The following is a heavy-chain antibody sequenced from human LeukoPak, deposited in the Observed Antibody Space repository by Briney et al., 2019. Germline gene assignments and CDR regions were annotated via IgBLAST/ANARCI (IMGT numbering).Heavy chain of an antibody. J-gene: IGHJ4*02. Sequence: GGSPRLSCAASGFTFSGYWMSWVRQTPEKGLEWVANIKQDGYEKYYVDSVKGRFTISRDNAKNSLYLQMNTLRADDTAIYYCARDKIVGPTTLDYWGQGTLVTVSS. CDR2: IKQDGYEK. CDR1: GFTFSGYW. V-gene: IGHV3-7*01. D-gene: IGHD1-26*01. CDR3: ARDKIVGPTTLDY.